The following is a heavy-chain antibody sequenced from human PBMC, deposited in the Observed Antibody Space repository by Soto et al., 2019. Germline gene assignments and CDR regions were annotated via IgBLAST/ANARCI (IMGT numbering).Heavy chain of an antibody. J-gene: IGHJ6*02. Sequence: QVQLQESGPGLVKPSETLSLTCTVSGGSISSYYWSWIRQPPGKGLEWIGYIYYSGSTNYNPSLKRRXXIXVXXSKNQFSLKLSSVTAADTAVYYCARGWGSVSGMDVWGQGTTVTVSS. CDR2: IYYSGST. CDR1: GGSISSYY. CDR3: ARGWGSVSGMDV. V-gene: IGHV4-59*01. D-gene: IGHD7-27*01.